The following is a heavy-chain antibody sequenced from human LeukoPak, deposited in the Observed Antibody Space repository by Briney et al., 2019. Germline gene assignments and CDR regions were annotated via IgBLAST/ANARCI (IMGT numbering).Heavy chain of an antibody. Sequence: PSETLSLTCTVSGVSISSYYWSWIRQPPGKGLEWIGYIYYSGSTNYNPSLKSRVTISVDTSKNQFSLKLSSVTAADTAVYYCARSRVAGLIDYWGQGTLVTVSS. V-gene: IGHV4-59*01. J-gene: IGHJ4*02. D-gene: IGHD6-19*01. CDR2: IYYSGST. CDR3: ARSRVAGLIDY. CDR1: GVSISSYY.